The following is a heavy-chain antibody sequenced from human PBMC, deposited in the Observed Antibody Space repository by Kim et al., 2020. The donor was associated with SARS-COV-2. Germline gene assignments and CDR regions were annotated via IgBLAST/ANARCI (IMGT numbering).Heavy chain of an antibody. D-gene: IGHD3-10*01. Sequence: VKGRFTISRDDSKNTLYLQMNSLKTEDTAVYYCTTDQGNLLLWFGELYDYWGQGTLVTVSS. V-gene: IGHV3-15*01. J-gene: IGHJ4*02. CDR3: TTDQGNLLLWFGELYDY.